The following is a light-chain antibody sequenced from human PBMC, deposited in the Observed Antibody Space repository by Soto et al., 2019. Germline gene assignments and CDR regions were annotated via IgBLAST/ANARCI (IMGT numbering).Light chain of an antibody. Sequence: EIVLTHSPGTLSFSPGERATLSCRASQSVSSSYLAWYRQKPGQAPSLRIYGESSKDTGIPDRFSGSGSGTAFTLPISRLEPEDCAVYYCQQYGSSPWTFGQGTKVEIK. J-gene: IGKJ1*01. CDR2: GES. V-gene: IGKV3-20*01. CDR1: QSVSSSY. CDR3: QQYGSSPWT.